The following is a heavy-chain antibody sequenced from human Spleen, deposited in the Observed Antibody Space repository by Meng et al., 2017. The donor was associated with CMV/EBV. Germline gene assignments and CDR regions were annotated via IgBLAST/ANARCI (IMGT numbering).Heavy chain of an antibody. D-gene: IGHD6-13*01. CDR1: GDSVSSNSVA. V-gene: IGHV6-1*01. Sequence: GDSVSSNSVAWNWIRHSPSRGLEWLGRTYYRSKWYNDYAVSVKSRITINPDTSKNQFSLQMNSVTPEDTAVYFCARDKRSSLGYFDCWGQGTLVTVSS. CDR3: ARDKRSSLGYFDC. J-gene: IGHJ4*02. CDR2: TYYRSKWYN.